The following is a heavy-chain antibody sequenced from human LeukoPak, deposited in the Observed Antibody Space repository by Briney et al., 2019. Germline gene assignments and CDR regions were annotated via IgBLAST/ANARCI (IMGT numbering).Heavy chain of an antibody. Sequence: PGGSLRLSCAASGFTFSSYSMNWVRQAPGKGLEWVSVIYSGGSTYYADSVKGRFTISRDNSKDTLYLQMNSLRAEDTAAYYCARALFRGVNPAFDYWGQGTLVTVSS. CDR1: GFTFSSYS. V-gene: IGHV3-66*01. CDR3: ARALFRGVNPAFDY. J-gene: IGHJ4*02. D-gene: IGHD3-10*01. CDR2: IYSGGST.